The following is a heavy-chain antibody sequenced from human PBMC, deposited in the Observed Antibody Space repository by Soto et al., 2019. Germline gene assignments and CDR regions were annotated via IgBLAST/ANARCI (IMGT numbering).Heavy chain of an antibody. Sequence: PGGSLRLSCAASGFIFSSYGMNWVRQAPGKGLEWVAVIWYDGSKQVYADSVKGRFTISRDNSKNTVYLQMNSLRAEDTGVYYCARDIVSYFDYWGQGALVTVSS. J-gene: IGHJ4*02. CDR3: ARDIVSYFDY. V-gene: IGHV3-33*01. CDR2: IWYDGSKQ. CDR1: GFIFSSYG. D-gene: IGHD1-26*01.